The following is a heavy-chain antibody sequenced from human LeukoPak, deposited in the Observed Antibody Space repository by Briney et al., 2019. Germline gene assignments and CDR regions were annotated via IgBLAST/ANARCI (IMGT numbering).Heavy chain of an antibody. J-gene: IGHJ5*02. CDR1: GGSISSGDYH. CDR2: IYYSGST. D-gene: IGHD6-13*01. Sequence: PSQTLSLTCTVSGGSISSGDYHWSWIRQPPGKGLEWIGYIYYSGSTYCNPSLKSRVTISVDTSKNQFSLKLSSVTAADTAVYYCARVIIAAAETRRKVWFDPWGQGTLVTVSS. CDR3: ARVIIAAAETRRKVWFDP. V-gene: IGHV4-30-4*01.